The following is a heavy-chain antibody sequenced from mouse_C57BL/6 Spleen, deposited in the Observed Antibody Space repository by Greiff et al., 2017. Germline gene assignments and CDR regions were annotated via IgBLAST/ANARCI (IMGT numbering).Heavy chain of an antibody. CDR1: GFTFTDYY. J-gene: IGHJ2*01. CDR3: ARYDLYYFDD. Sequence: EVMLLESGAGLVQPGGSLSLSCAASGFTFTDYYMSWVRQPPGKGLEWLGFIRNKANGYTTEYSASVKGRFTISRDTSQSILYLQMNALRAEDSATYYCARYDLYYFDDWGKGTTLTVSS. V-gene: IGHV7-3*01. CDR2: IRNKANGYTT.